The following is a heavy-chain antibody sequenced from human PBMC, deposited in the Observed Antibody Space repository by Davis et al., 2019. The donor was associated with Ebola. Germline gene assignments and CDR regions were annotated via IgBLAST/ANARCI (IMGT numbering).Heavy chain of an antibody. CDR3: ARDPMVQGAAIYYYYYGMDV. J-gene: IGHJ6*02. CDR2: IWYDGSNK. CDR1: GFTFSSYG. V-gene: IGHV3-33*01. D-gene: IGHD3-10*01. Sequence: LSLTCAASGFTFSSYGMHWVRQAPGKGLEWVAVIWYDGSNKYYADSVKGRFTISRDNSKNTLYLQMNSLRAEDTAVYYCARDPMVQGAAIYYYYYGMDVWGQGTTVTVSS.